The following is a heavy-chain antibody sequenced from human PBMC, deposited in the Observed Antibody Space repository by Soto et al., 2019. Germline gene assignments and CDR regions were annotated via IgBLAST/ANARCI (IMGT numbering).Heavy chain of an antibody. J-gene: IGHJ4*02. Sequence: ASVKVSCKASGSTFATLYIHWVRQAPGQGLEWMAVMNPSGDVTTYAQKFQGRVTMTRNTSISTAYMELSSLRSEDTAVYYCARDRSGHCDNWGQGTLVTVSS. V-gene: IGHV1-46*01. CDR3: ARDRSGHCDN. CDR2: MNPSGDVT. D-gene: IGHD3-22*01. CDR1: GSTFATLY.